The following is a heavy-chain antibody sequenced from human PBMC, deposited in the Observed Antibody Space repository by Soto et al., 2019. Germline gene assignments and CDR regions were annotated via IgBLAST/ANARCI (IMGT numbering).Heavy chain of an antibody. CDR2: IYSGGST. D-gene: IGHD2-15*01. J-gene: IGHJ4*02. Sequence: GGSLRLSCAASGFTVSSNYMSWVRQAPGKGLEWVSVIYSGGSTYYADSVKGRFTISRHNSKNTLYLQMNSLRAEDTAVYYCARGTREAGGFVFFFVRRPLYSFDYPGQGPLVTVSS. CDR1: GFTVSSNY. CDR3: ARGTREAGGFVFFFVRRPLYSFDY. V-gene: IGHV3-53*04.